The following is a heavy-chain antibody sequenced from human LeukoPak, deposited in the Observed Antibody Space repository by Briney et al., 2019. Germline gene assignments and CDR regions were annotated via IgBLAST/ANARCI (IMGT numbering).Heavy chain of an antibody. J-gene: IGHJ3*02. CDR2: IHYSGRT. Sequence: SETLSLTCTVSGGSISSSSYYWGWIRQPPGKGLEWIGSIHYSGRTNYNPSLKSRVTISIDTSENQFSLKLSSVTAADTAVYYCARVPRHWSSSRWPPYFDIWGQGTMVTVS. CDR3: ARVPRHWSSSRWPPYFDI. CDR1: GGSISSSSYY. D-gene: IGHD6-13*01. V-gene: IGHV4-39*07.